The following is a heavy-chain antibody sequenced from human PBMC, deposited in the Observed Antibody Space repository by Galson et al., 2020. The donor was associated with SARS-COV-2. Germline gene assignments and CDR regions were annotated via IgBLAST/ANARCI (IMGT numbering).Heavy chain of an antibody. Sequence: GESLKISCAASGFTFNRYGMNWVRQAPGKGLEWVSYISPTSTTVYYRDTVKGRFTISRDNDKNSVFLQMSSLRVDDTAVYFCAREGVHMVTDYWGQGTQVTVSS. V-gene: IGHV3-48*01. D-gene: IGHD5-18*01. CDR3: AREGVHMVTDY. CDR1: GFTFNRYG. CDR2: ISPTSTTV. J-gene: IGHJ4*02.